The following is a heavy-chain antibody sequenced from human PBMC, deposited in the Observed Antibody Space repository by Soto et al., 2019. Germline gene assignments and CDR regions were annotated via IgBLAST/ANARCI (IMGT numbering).Heavy chain of an antibody. D-gene: IGHD3-22*01. J-gene: IGHJ4*02. CDR1: GASFSNYY. CDR2: VFYSGST. CDR3: AIDRSGYYYFDD. V-gene: IGHV4-59*01. Sequence: PSETLSLTCTVSGASFSNYYWSWIRQPPGKGLEWIGYVFYSGSTSYNPSLKSRVTISIDKSKNQFSLRLSSVTAADTAVYYCAIDRSGYYYFDDWGQGAPVTVSS.